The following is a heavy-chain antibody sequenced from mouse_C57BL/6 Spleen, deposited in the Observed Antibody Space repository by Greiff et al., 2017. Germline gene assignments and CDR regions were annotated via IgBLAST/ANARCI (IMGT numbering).Heavy chain of an antibody. CDR3: ARELYGSSDWYFDV. Sequence: VQLQQSGPVLVKPGASVKMSCKASGYTFTDYYMNWVKQSHGKSLEWIGVINPYNGGTSYNQKFKGKATLTVDKSSSTAYMELNSLTSEDSAVYYCARELYGSSDWYFDVWGTGTTVTVSS. CDR2: INPYNGGT. V-gene: IGHV1-19*01. J-gene: IGHJ1*03. D-gene: IGHD1-1*01. CDR1: GYTFTDYY.